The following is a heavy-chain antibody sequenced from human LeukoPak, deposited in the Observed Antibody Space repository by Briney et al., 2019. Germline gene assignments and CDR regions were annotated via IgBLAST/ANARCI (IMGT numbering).Heavy chain of an antibody. CDR1: GGSLGRGGYY. CDR3: ARGPSYNWNNFDP. J-gene: IGHJ5*02. D-gene: IGHD1/OR15-1a*01. Sequence: SQTRSLTCTLAGGSLGRGGYYWSWIRQHPGTGLDWLGYIYYSGSTYYNPSLKSRVTISVDTSKNQFSLKLSSVTAADTAVYYCARGPSYNWNNFDPWGQGTLVTVSS. CDR2: IYYSGST. V-gene: IGHV4-31*03.